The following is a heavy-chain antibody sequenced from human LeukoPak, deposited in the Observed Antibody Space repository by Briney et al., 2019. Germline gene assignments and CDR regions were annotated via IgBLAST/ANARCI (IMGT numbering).Heavy chain of an antibody. Sequence: SETLSLTCTVSGVSISSYYWSWIRQPPGKGLEWIGYIYYSGSTNYNPSLKSRVTISVDTSKNQFSLKLSSVTAADPAVYYCAGGSMGDTDYWGQGTLVTVSS. D-gene: IGHD3-16*01. CDR1: GVSISSYY. CDR2: IYYSGST. V-gene: IGHV4-59*01. J-gene: IGHJ4*02. CDR3: AGGSMGDTDY.